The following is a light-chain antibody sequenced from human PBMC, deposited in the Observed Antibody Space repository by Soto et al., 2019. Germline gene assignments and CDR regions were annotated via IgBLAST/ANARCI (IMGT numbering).Light chain of an antibody. CDR1: QAIDSW. J-gene: IGKJ1*01. CDR3: QQSLSCRQR. V-gene: IGKV1-12*01. Sequence: DIQMTQSPSSVSASVGDRVAITCRSSQAIDSWLAWYQQKPGEAPKLLIFTGSLLHSGVPPRFSGSGSGTDFTLTISSLQPEDFATYYCQQSLSCRQRLGEGIKVDIK. CDR2: TGS.